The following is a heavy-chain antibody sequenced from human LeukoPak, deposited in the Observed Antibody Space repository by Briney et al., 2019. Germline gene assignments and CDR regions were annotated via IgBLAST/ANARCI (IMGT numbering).Heavy chain of an antibody. D-gene: IGHD3-22*01. CDR2: INTDGSST. J-gene: IGHJ5*02. CDR3: ARDDSLEDYYSHNWFDP. Sequence: GGSLRLSCAASGFTFSSYWMHWVRQAPGKGLVWVSRINTDGSSTSYADSVKGRFTISRDNAKNTLYLQMNSLRADDTAVYYCARDDSLEDYYSHNWFDPWGQGTLVTVSS. CDR1: GFTFSSYW. V-gene: IGHV3-74*01.